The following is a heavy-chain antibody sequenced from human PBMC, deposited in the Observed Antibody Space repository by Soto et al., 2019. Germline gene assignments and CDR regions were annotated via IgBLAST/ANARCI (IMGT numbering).Heavy chain of an antibody. CDR3: ARDPDYGDYWGYFFDS. D-gene: IGHD4-17*01. Sequence: ASVKVSCKTSGYTFAAYYIHWIRQAPGQGLEWMGWINPTSGGTVYAQNFQDRVTMTRDTSISTAYMELRRLNSDDTAVYYCARDPDYGDYWGYFFDSWGQGTPVTVS. CDR1: GYTFAAYY. J-gene: IGHJ4*02. V-gene: IGHV1-2*02. CDR2: INPTSGGT.